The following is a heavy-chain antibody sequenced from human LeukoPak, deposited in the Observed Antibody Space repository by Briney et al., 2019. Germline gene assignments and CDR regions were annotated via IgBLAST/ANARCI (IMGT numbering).Heavy chain of an antibody. CDR1: GFTFRSYS. J-gene: IGHJ3*02. CDR2: ISSSSSYI. Sequence: GGSLRLLCAASGFTFRSYSMIGVGQATGKGLEWVSSISSSSSYIYYADSVKGRFTISRDNAKNSLYLQMNSLRAEDTAVYYCARDLAGAFDIWGQGTMVTVSS. V-gene: IGHV3-21*01. CDR3: ARDLAGAFDI.